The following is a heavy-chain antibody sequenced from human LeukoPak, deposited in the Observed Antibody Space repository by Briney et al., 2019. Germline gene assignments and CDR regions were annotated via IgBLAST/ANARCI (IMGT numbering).Heavy chain of an antibody. Sequence: PGGSLRLSCAASGFTFSSYSMNWVRQAPGKRLEWVSSISSSSSYIYYADSVKGRFTISRDNAKNSLYLQVNSLRAEDTAVYYCARDKGDYSFDYWGQGTLVTVSS. J-gene: IGHJ4*02. CDR2: ISSSSSYI. CDR3: ARDKGDYSFDY. D-gene: IGHD2-21*02. V-gene: IGHV3-21*01. CDR1: GFTFSSYS.